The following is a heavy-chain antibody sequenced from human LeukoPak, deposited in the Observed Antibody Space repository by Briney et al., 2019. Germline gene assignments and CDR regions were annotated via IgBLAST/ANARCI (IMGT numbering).Heavy chain of an antibody. V-gene: IGHV4-34*01. CDR1: GGSFSGYY. CDR2: INHSGST. CDR3: ARVTSRYYYMDV. J-gene: IGHJ6*03. Sequence: SETLSLTCAVYGGSFSGYYWSWIRQPPGKGLEWIGEINHSGSTNYNPSLKSRVTISVDTSKNQFSLKLSSVTAADTAVYYCARVTSRYYYMDVWGKGTTVTVSS.